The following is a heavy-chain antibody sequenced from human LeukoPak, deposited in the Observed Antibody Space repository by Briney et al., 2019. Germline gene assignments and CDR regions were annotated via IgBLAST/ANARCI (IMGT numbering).Heavy chain of an antibody. Sequence: GGSLRLSCAASGFTFGRYDIHWVRQAAGKGLEWVSAIGSTGITYYPDSVKGRFTISRDDAKTSVYLEMNSLRAEDTAVYSCARDRRDASNFYFYGMDVWGQGTTVTVSS. J-gene: IGHJ6*02. CDR3: ARDRRDASNFYFYGMDV. D-gene: IGHD5-24*01. V-gene: IGHV3-13*01. CDR1: GFTFGRYD. CDR2: IGSTGIT.